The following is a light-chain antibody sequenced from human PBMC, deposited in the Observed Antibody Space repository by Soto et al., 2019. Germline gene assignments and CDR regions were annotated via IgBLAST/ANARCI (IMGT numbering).Light chain of an antibody. J-gene: IGKJ4*01. CDR2: DAS. CDR1: QTVGKD. V-gene: IGKV3-11*01. Sequence: IVLPQSPATLSWSPGERASLSCRASQTVGKDLAWYHVRPGQAPILLIFDASTRDTGVPPRFSGSMSGSDFTLPSSSLALEEFALYYCQQRSAWPSTFGGGNSVLIK. CDR3: QQRSAWPST.